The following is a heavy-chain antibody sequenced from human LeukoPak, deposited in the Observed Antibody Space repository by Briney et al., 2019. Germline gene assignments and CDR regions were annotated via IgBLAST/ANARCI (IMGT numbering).Heavy chain of an antibody. Sequence: GGSLRLSCAASGFTFSSSWMHWVRQAPGKGLVWVSRVNTDGSSTTYADSVKGRFTISRDNAKNSLYLQMNSLRAEDTAVYYCAKEGVGATIDYWGQGTLVTVSS. J-gene: IGHJ4*02. V-gene: IGHV3-74*01. CDR1: GFTFSSSW. D-gene: IGHD1-26*01. CDR3: AKEGVGATIDY. CDR2: VNTDGSST.